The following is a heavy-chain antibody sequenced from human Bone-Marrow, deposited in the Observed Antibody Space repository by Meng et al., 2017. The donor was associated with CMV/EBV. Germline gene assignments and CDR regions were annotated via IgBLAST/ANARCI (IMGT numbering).Heavy chain of an antibody. D-gene: IGHD2-21*01. CDR2: VNPNNGGT. J-gene: IGHJ2*01. V-gene: IGHV1-2*02. CDR3: ARDGCGDDCYSYWYFDL. CDR1: CTFPGYY. Sequence: CTFPGYYMHWVRQAPGQELEWMGWVNPNNGGTNYAPKFQGRVTMTRDTSISTAYMELGRLRSDDTAVYYCARDGCGDDCYSYWYFDLWGRGTLVTVSS.